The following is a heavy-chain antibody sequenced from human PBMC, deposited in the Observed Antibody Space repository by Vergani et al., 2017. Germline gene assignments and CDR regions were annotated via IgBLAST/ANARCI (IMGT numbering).Heavy chain of an antibody. Sequence: QVQLQQWGGGLLKPSETLSLTCVVNGWSFTSYHWTWIRQSPGEGLEWVGDIDHTGRPDYNPSLKSRLTMSVDKSRNQFFLTLNFVTATDTAIYFCARGDTETNGHLYYYYYMDGWGEGTDVTVS. J-gene: IGHJ6*03. CDR3: ARGDTETNGHLYYYYYMDG. CDR1: GWSFTSYH. V-gene: IGHV4-34*01. D-gene: IGHD4-11*01. CDR2: IDHTGRP.